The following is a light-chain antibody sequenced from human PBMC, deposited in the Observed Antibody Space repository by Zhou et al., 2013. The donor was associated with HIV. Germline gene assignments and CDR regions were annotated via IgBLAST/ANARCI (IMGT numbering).Light chain of an antibody. Sequence: QSVLTQPPSVSAAPGQRVTISCSGGNSNIGNNAVTWYQQFPGNAPKLLIYYSDLLPPGVSDRFSGSKSGTSASLAISGLQSDDEADYFCASWDDSLNGPVFGGGTKLTVL. V-gene: IGLV1-36*01. J-gene: IGLJ3*02. CDR3: ASWDDSLNGPV. CDR1: NSNIGNNA. CDR2: YSD.